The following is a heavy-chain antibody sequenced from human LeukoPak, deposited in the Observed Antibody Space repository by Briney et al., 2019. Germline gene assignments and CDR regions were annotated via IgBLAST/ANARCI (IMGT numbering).Heavy chain of an antibody. V-gene: IGHV3-33*01. J-gene: IGHJ4*02. CDR1: GFTFNSYG. Sequence: GGSLRLSCAASGFTFNSYGMHWVRQAPGKGLEWVAVMWYDGSNKYYADSVKGRFTISRDDSKNTLYLQMNSLRAEATAMYYCARGLPPVMKYYFDYWGQGTLVTVSS. CDR2: MWYDGSNK. CDR3: ARGLPPVMKYYFDY. D-gene: IGHD4-11*01.